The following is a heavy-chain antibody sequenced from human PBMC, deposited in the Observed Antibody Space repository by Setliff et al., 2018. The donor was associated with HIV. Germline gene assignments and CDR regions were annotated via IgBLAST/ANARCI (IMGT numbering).Heavy chain of an antibody. D-gene: IGHD3-9*01. Sequence: LSLTCTVSGDSISTDYWTWIRQPPGKGLEWIGYIYNSASTSYNPSLKSRVTISVDTSKNQFFLKLSSVTAPDTAIYYCARQTWEYYDTLTGYYRSPKNFDSWGQGTLVTVSS. CDR3: ARQTWEYYDTLTGYYRSPKNFDS. J-gene: IGHJ4*02. CDR1: GDSISTDY. CDR2: IYNSAST. V-gene: IGHV4-59*08.